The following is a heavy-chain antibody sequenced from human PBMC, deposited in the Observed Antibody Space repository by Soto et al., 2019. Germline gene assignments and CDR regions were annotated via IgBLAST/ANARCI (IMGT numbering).Heavy chain of an antibody. V-gene: IGHV4-59*01. D-gene: IGHD4-4*01. CDR2: IYYSGST. CDR1: GGSISSYY. CDR3: ARRSPGTVSYYYYGMDV. J-gene: IGHJ6*02. Sequence: SETLSLTXTVSGGSISSYYWSWIRQPPGKGLEWIGYIYYSGSTNYNPSLKSRVTISVDTSKNQFSLKLSSVTAADTAVYYCARRSPGTVSYYYYGMDVWGQGTTVTVSS.